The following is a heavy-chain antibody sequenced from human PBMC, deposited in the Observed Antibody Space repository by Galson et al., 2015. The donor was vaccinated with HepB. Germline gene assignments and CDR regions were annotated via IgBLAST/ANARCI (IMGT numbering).Heavy chain of an antibody. V-gene: IGHV4-59*01. D-gene: IGHD3-22*01. CDR2: IYYSGST. J-gene: IGHJ4*02. CDR3: AGERPTYDSRKIDY. CDR1: GDSLNRYY. Sequence: SETLSLTCTVSGDSLNRYYWSWIRQPPGKGLEWIGNIYYSGSTNYNPSLKSRVTISIDTSKNHFSLKLSSVTAADTAVYFCAGERPTYDSRKIDYWGQGTLVTVSS.